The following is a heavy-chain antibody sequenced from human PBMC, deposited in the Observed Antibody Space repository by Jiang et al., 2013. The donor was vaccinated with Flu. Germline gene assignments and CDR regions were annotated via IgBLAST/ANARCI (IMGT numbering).Heavy chain of an antibody. CDR2: IYYSGST. CDR3: ARDSGARVDS. CDR1: GGSISSGGSY. Sequence: GSGLVKPSQTLSLTCTVSGGSISSGGSYWSWIRQHPGKGLEWIGYIYYSGSTYYNPSLKSRATISLDTSKKQFSLKLSSVTAADTAVYFCARDSGARVDSWGQGTLVTVSS. V-gene: IGHV4-31*03. J-gene: IGHJ4*02.